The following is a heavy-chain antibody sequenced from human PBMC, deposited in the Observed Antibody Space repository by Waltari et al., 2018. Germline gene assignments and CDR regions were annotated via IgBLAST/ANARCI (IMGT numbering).Heavy chain of an antibody. V-gene: IGHV3-23*01. Sequence: EVWLSESGRGLIQPGGFLSSSCATAGSTFWSEAVTWVRQPPGRGLEWVSAISLCDGSTYYADSVRGRFTISRDHSKNSVYLQMNSLSAEDTAVYYCAKDSRWNLSWYFDLWGRGTRVAVSS. D-gene: IGHD1-1*01. CDR3: AKDSRWNLSWYFDL. CDR2: ISLCDGST. CDR1: GSTFWSEA. J-gene: IGHJ2*01.